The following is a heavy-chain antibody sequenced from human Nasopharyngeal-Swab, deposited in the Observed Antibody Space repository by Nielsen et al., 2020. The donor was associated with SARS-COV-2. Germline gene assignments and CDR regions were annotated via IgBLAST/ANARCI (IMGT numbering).Heavy chain of an antibody. CDR2: ISYDGTRE. J-gene: IGHJ3*01. Sequence: GESLKISCAASGFSFGIYAMTWVRQAPGKGLEWVALISYDGTREFSADSVKGRFTISRDNSKNTLDLQMKSLRAADTAVYYCAKDLHWFGDEHDAFDVWGHGTMVTVSS. CDR3: AKDLHWFGDEHDAFDV. D-gene: IGHD3-10*01. V-gene: IGHV3-30*18. CDR1: GFSFGIYA.